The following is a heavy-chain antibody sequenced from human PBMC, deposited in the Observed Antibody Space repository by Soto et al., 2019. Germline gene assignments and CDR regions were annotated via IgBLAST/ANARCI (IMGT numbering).Heavy chain of an antibody. J-gene: IGHJ6*02. Sequence: QVQLVETGGGLVQPGGSLRLTCVASGFTFGSHGMHWVRQAPGKGLEWVAVISYDETNEHYVDSVKGPFTISRDNSKSILDLQMNILIPEDTAVYKCAKDLRTTISDYGMDVWGQGTTVTVSS. CDR3: AKDLRTTISDYGMDV. CDR1: GFTFGSHG. V-gene: IGHV3-30*18. CDR2: ISYDETNE.